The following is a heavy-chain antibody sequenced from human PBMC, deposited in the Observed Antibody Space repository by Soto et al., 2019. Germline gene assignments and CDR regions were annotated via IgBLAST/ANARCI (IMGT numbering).Heavy chain of an antibody. J-gene: IGHJ5*02. CDR1: GYTFTSYG. V-gene: IGHV1-18*04. D-gene: IGHD6-19*01. Sequence: QVQLVQSGAEVKKPGASVKVSCKASGYTFTSYGINWVRQAPGQGLEWMGWISAYNGNTNYAQKLEGRVTMTTDTATSTAYMELRRLRSDDTAVYYCARVRGIAVAGARLWFDPWGQGTLVTVSS. CDR2: ISAYNGNT. CDR3: ARVRGIAVAGARLWFDP.